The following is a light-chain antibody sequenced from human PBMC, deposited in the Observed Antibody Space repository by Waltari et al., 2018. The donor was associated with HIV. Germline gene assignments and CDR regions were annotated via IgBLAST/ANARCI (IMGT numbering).Light chain of an antibody. J-gene: IGLJ3*02. V-gene: IGLV1-51*01. Sequence: QSVLTQPPSVSAAPGQKVTISCSGSYDYVSWYQHVPGAAPKLLIYDNNKRPSGIPYRFSVSKSGTSATLGITGLQTGDEADYYCGTWDPRLSAGVFGGVTKLTVL. CDR3: GTWDPRLSAGV. CDR1: YDY. CDR2: DNN.